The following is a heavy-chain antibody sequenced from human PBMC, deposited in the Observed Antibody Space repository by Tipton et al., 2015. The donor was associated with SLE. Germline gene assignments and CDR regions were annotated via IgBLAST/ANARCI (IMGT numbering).Heavy chain of an antibody. J-gene: IGHJ4*02. V-gene: IGHV4-59*01. CDR1: GGSISSYY. CDR3: ARGAGGDGYAPLDS. Sequence: LRLSCTVSGGSISSYYWSWIRQPPGKGLEWIGYIYYSGSTNYNPSLKSRVTISVGTSKNQFSLKLSSVTAADTAVYYCARGAGGDGYAPLDSGGQGTLVPVSS. CDR2: IYYSGST. D-gene: IGHD5-24*01.